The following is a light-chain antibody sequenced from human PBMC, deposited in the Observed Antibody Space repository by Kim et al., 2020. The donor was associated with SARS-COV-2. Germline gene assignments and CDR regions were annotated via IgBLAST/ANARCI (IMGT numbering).Light chain of an antibody. V-gene: IGKV2-24*01. Sequence: DVVMTQTPLSSPVTLGQPASISCRSSQTLVHTDGNIYVSWLQQRPGQPPRLLIYKISDRLSGAPARFSGSGAGTEFTLKISRVEPEDVGIYYCMQATQFPLTFGQGTRLEIK. CDR3: MQATQFPLT. CDR2: KIS. J-gene: IGKJ5*01. CDR1: QTLVHTDGNIY.